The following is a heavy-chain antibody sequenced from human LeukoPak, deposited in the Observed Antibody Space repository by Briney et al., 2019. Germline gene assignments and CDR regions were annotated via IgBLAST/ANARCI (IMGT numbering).Heavy chain of an antibody. J-gene: IGHJ2*01. CDR2: IYYSGRT. V-gene: IGHV4-59*01. Sequence: PSETLSLTCTVSGGSISSYYWSWIRQPPGKGLEWIGYIYYSGRTNYNPSLKSRVTISVDTSKNQFSLKLSSVTAADTAVYYWARGADSSGYYSSWYFDLWGRGTLVTVSS. D-gene: IGHD3-22*01. CDR3: ARGADSSGYYSSWYFDL. CDR1: GGSISSYY.